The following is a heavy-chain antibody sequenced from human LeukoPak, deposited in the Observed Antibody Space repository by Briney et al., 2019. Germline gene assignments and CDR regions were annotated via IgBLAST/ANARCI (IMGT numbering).Heavy chain of an antibody. CDR2: IYYSGST. Sequence: SETLSLTCTVSGGSISSYYWSWVRQPPGKDLEWIGYIYYSGSTNYNPSLKSRVTISVDTSKNQFSLKLSSVTAADTAVYYCARLTAMVPCYFDYWGQGTLVTVSS. J-gene: IGHJ4*02. D-gene: IGHD5-18*01. CDR1: GGSISSYY. CDR3: ARLTAMVPCYFDY. V-gene: IGHV4-59*01.